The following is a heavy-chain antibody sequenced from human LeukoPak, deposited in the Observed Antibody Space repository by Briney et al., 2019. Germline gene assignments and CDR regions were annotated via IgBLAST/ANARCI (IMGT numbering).Heavy chain of an antibody. CDR1: GYSFSIFG. Sequence: ASVKVSCKASGYSFSIFGMTWVRQAPGQGLEWMGWISASSGNTNYAQKLQGRVTMTTDTSTNTAYMELSSLRSEDTAVYYCARGHVIQLWDPYYYYGMDVWGQGTTVTVSS. D-gene: IGHD5-18*01. CDR2: ISASSGNT. V-gene: IGHV1-18*01. CDR3: ARGHVIQLWDPYYYYGMDV. J-gene: IGHJ6*02.